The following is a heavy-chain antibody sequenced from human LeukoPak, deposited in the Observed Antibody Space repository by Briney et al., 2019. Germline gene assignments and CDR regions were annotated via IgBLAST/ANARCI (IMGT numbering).Heavy chain of an antibody. V-gene: IGHV3-23*01. CDR3: TRDFRYVAFDI. D-gene: IGHD2-2*01. CDR1: GFTFSSYA. CDR2: ISGSGGST. J-gene: IGHJ3*02. Sequence: GGSLRLSCAAPGFTFSSYAMNWVRQAPGKGLEWVSGISGSGGSTYYAASVKGRFTISRDNSKNTLYLQMNSLRAEDTAVYYCTRDFRYVAFDIWGPGTTVTVSS.